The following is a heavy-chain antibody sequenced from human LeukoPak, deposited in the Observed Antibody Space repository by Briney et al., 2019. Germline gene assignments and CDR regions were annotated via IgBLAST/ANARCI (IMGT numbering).Heavy chain of an antibody. J-gene: IGHJ4*02. CDR3: ATDRHWAFDY. CDR2: ISGGGGST. Sequence: GGSLRLSCAASGFTFSSYAMSWVRQAPGKGLEWVSGISGGGGSTYYADSVKGRFTISRDNARNSLYLQMNSLRAEDTAVYYCATDRHWAFDYWGQGTLVTVSS. CDR1: GFTFSSYA. V-gene: IGHV3-23*01. D-gene: IGHD3-16*01.